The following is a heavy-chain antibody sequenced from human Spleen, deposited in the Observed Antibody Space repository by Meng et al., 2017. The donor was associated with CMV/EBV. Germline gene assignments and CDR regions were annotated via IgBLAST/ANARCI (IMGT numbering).Heavy chain of an antibody. J-gene: IGHJ4*02. CDR2: INSDGTIT. CDR1: GFTFSFYW. CDR3: GRGASYRTSSVDY. D-gene: IGHD6-6*01. Sequence: ASGFTFSFYWMHWVRQAQGKGLVWVSRINSDGTITTYADSVKGRFTISRDNAKNTLFLQVNSLTTEDTAVYYCGRGASYRTSSVDYWGQGTLVTVSS. V-gene: IGHV3-74*01.